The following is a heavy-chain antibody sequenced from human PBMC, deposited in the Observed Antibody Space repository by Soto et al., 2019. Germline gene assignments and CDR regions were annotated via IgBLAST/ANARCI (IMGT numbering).Heavy chain of an antibody. CDR1: EKTFINHW. CDR2: TYPGDSDA. V-gene: IGHV5-51*01. Sequence: GESLKTSCKVSEKTFINHWIAWLRQMPEKGLEWMGITYPGDSDARYSPSFAGQATISVDKSITTAYVHCSSLEASDSAMYYGARQGDMAATPADAFDIWGQGTMVTVSS. CDR3: ARQGDMAATPADAFDI. J-gene: IGHJ3*02. D-gene: IGHD3-10*01.